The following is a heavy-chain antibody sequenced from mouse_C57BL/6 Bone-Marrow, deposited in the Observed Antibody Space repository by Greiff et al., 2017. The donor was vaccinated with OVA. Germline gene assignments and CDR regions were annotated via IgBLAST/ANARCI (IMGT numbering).Heavy chain of an antibody. CDR2: IYPRSGNT. D-gene: IGHD1-1*01. J-gene: IGHJ4*01. V-gene: IGHV1-81*01. CDR1: GYTFTSYG. CDR3: ARSYYGSSYDYYAMDY. Sequence: QVQLQQSGAELARPGASVKLSCKASGYTFTSYGISWVKQRTGQGLEWIGEIYPRSGNTYYNEKFKGKATLTADKSSSTAYMELRSLTSEDSAVYFCARSYYGSSYDYYAMDYWGQGTSVTVSS.